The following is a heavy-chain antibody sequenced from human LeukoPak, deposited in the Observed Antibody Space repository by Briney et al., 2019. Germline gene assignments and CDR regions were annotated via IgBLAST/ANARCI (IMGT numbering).Heavy chain of an antibody. V-gene: IGHV4-39*07. CDR2: IYYSGST. D-gene: IGHD1-26*01. J-gene: IGHJ3*02. CDR1: GGSISSGSYY. Sequence: SETLSLTCTVSGGSISSGSYYWSWIRQPAGKGLEWIGSIYYSGSTYYNPSLKSRVTISVDTSKNQFSLKLSSVTAADTAVYYCAKERPPSPVAHDAFDIWGQGTMVTVSS. CDR3: AKERPPSPVAHDAFDI.